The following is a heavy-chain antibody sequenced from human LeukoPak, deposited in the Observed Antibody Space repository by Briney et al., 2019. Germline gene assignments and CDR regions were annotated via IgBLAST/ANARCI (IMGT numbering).Heavy chain of an antibody. J-gene: IGHJ3*02. D-gene: IGHD2-15*01. CDR2: ISFSGSNI. CDR1: GFTFSDYY. CDR3: ARACRSYCCGGFDI. V-gene: IGHV3-11*01. Sequence: GGSLRLSCAASGFTFSDYYMSWIRQAPGKGLEWVSYISFSGSNIYYADSVKGRFTISRDNAKNSLYLQMNSLRAEDTAVYYCARACRSYCCGGFDIWGQGTMVTVSS.